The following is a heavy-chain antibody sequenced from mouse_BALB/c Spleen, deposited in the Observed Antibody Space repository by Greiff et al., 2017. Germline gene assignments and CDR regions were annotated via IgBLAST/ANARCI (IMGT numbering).Heavy chain of an antibody. CDR3: ARQGGGSLGPWFAY. Sequence: EVQLQESGGGLVQPGGSLKLSCAASGFTFSSYTMSWVRQTPEKRLEWVAYISNGGGSTYYPDTVKGRFTISRDNAKNTLYLQMSSLKSEDTAMYYCARQGGGSLGPWFAYWGQGTLVTVSA. J-gene: IGHJ3*01. D-gene: IGHD6-2*01. CDR1: GFTFSSYT. V-gene: IGHV5-12-2*01. CDR2: ISNGGGST.